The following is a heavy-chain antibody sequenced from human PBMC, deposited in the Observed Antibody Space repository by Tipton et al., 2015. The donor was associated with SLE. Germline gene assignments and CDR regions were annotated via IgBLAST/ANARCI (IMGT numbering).Heavy chain of an antibody. J-gene: IGHJ6*02. V-gene: IGHV4-59*01. CDR1: GGSFSGYY. D-gene: IGHD3-22*01. CDR2: IYYSGST. CDR3: ARGHYYDSSGYYYYYGMDV. Sequence: TLSLTCAVYGGSFSGYYWSWIRQPPGKGLEWIGYIYYSGSTNYNPSLKSRVTISVDTSKSQFSLKLSSVTAADTAVYYCARGHYYDSSGYYYYYGMDVWGQGTTVTVSS.